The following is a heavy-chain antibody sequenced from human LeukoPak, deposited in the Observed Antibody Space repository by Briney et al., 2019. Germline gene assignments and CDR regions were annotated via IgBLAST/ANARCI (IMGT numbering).Heavy chain of an antibody. CDR3: ATGYISSSRTSPNDAFDI. J-gene: IGHJ3*02. CDR1: GGSISSSSYY. D-gene: IGHD2-2*01. V-gene: IGHV4-39*07. CDR2: IYYSGST. Sequence: SETLSLTCTVSGGSISSSSYYWGWIRQPPGKGLEWIGSIYYSGSTYYNPSLKSRVTISVDTSKNQFSLKLSSVTAADTAVYYCATGYISSSRTSPNDAFDIWGQGTMVTVSS.